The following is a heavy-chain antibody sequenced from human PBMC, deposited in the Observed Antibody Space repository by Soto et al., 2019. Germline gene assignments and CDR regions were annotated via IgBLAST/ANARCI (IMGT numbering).Heavy chain of an antibody. CDR1: GFTFSSNA. V-gene: IGHV3-23*01. Sequence: EVQLLESGGGLVQPGGSVRLSCAASGFTFSSNAMSWVRQAPGKGLGWVSAISGSGGSTYYAESVKGRFTISRDNSKNTLYLQMNSLRAEDTAVYYCATSGGDEGAFDIWGQGTMVTVSS. CDR2: ISGSGGST. J-gene: IGHJ3*02. D-gene: IGHD3-10*01. CDR3: ATSGGDEGAFDI.